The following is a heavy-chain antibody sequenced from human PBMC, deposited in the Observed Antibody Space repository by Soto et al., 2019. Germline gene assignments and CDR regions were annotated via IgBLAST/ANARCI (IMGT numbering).Heavy chain of an antibody. D-gene: IGHD3-16*01. CDR3: ARDPWAADY. Sequence: PGGSLRLSCAASGFTVSTKYMSWVRQAPGKGLEWVSVIYSGGSTFYADSVRGRFTISRDNSKNTVYLQMNSLRAEDTAVYYCARDPWAADYWGQGTLVTVSS. J-gene: IGHJ4*02. V-gene: IGHV3-66*01. CDR2: IYSGGST. CDR1: GFTVSTKY.